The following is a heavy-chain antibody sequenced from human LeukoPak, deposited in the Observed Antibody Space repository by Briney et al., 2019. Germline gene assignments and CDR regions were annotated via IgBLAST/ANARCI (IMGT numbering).Heavy chain of an antibody. Sequence: AGGSLRLSCAASGFTFRSYSTNWVRQAPGKGLEWVSAIGTAGDTYYPGSVKGRFTISRENAKNSLYLQMNSLRAGDTAVYYCARAVPLADAFDIWGQGTMVTVSS. D-gene: IGHD2-2*01. J-gene: IGHJ3*02. CDR3: ARAVPLADAFDI. V-gene: IGHV3-13*01. CDR2: IGTAGDT. CDR1: GFTFRSYS.